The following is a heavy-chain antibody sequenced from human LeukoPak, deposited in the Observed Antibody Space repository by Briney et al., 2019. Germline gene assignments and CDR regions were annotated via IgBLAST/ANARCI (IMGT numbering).Heavy chain of an antibody. CDR3: ASAWGASN. J-gene: IGHJ4*02. Sequence: GGSLRLSCATSGFTFSTSWMHWVRQAPGKGLVWVSAIKGDGSATTYADSVKGRFTISRDNAKNTLYLHIHSLRAEDTAVYYCASAWGASNWGQGTLVTVSS. CDR1: GFTFSTSW. CDR2: IKGDGSAT. V-gene: IGHV3-74*01. D-gene: IGHD3-16*01.